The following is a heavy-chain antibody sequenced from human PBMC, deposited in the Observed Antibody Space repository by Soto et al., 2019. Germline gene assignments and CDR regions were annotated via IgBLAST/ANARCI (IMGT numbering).Heavy chain of an antibody. CDR1: GYSFTSYW. Sequence: LKISCKGSGYSFTSYWIGWVRQMPGKGLEWMGIIYPGDSDTRYSPSFQGQVTISADKSISTAYLQWSSLKASDTAMYYCARDTTVTTLYYGMDVWGQGTPVTVSS. CDR2: IYPGDSDT. V-gene: IGHV5-51*01. J-gene: IGHJ6*02. CDR3: ARDTTVTTLYYGMDV. D-gene: IGHD4-17*01.